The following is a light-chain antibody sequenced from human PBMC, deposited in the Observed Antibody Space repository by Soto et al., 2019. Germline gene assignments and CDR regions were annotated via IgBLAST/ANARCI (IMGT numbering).Light chain of an antibody. CDR3: QVWDFVSDHMV. CDR1: NTRTKS. Sequence: SYELTQPPSVSVAPGQTASISCGGDNTRTKSVHWYQQKPGQAPVVVVYDDSDSVNPERFSGSNSGNTATLTIGRAEAGDEADYYCQVWDFVSDHMVFGGGTKVTVL. CDR2: DDS. J-gene: IGLJ2*01. V-gene: IGLV3-21*02.